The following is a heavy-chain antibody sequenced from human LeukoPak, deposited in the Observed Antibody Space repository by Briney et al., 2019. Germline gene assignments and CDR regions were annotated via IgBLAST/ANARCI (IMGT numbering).Heavy chain of an antibody. V-gene: IGHV3-48*03. CDR3: ASRLLGYSDEL. J-gene: IGHJ4*02. CDR1: GFTFSSYE. Sequence: QPGGSLRLSCAASGFTFSSYEMNWVRQAPGKGLEWVSYISSSGSTIYYADSVKGRFTISRDNAKNSLYLQMNSLRAEDTAVYYCASRLLGYSDELWGQGTLVTVSS. CDR2: ISSSGSTI. D-gene: IGHD1-26*01.